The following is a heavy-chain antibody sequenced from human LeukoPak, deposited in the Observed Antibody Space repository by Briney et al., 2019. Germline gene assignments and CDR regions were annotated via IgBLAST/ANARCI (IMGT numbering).Heavy chain of an antibody. CDR2: ININTGNP. D-gene: IGHD3-10*01. J-gene: IGHJ6*03. Sequence: ASVKVSCKASRGTFSSYAISWVRQAPGQGLEWMGWININTGNPTYAQGFTGRFVFSLDTSVSTAYLQISSLKAEDTAMYYCARVGFPTYYYYMDVWGKGTTVTVSS. V-gene: IGHV7-4-1*02. CDR3: ARVGFPTYYYYMDV. CDR1: RGTFSSYA.